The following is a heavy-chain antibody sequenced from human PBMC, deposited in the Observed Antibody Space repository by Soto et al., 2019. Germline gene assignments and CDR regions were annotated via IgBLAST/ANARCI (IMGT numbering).Heavy chain of an antibody. Sequence: GGSLRLSCAAPGFTFSSYGMHWVRQAPGKGLEWVAVIWYDGSNKYYADSVKGRFTISRDNSKNTLYLQMNSLRAEDTAVYYCARVSFYEILTGYDYYMAVWGKGTTVTVSS. D-gene: IGHD3-9*01. V-gene: IGHV3-33*01. CDR3: ARVSFYEILTGYDYYMAV. CDR1: GFTFSSYG. J-gene: IGHJ6*03. CDR2: IWYDGSNK.